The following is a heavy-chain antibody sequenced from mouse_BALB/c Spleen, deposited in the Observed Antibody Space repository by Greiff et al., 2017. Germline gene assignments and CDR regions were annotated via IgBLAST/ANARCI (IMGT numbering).Heavy chain of an antibody. V-gene: IGHV5-4*02. Sequence: EVKLVESGGGLVKPGGSLKLSCAASGFTFSDYYMYWVRQTPEKRLEWVATISDGGSYTYYPDSVKGRFTISRDNAKNNLYLQMSSLKSEDTAMYYCARDSYYRFPAWFAYWGQGTLVTVSA. D-gene: IGHD2-14*01. CDR3: ARDSYYRFPAWFAY. CDR1: GFTFSDYY. CDR2: ISDGGSYT. J-gene: IGHJ3*01.